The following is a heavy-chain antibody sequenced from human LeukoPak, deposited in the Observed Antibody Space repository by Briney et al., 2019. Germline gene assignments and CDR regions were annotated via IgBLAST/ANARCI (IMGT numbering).Heavy chain of an antibody. J-gene: IGHJ4*02. Sequence: SETLSLTCTVSGGSVSSGSYYWSWIRQPPGKGLEWIGYIYYSGSTNYNPSLKSRVTISVDTSKNQFSLKLSSVTAAYTAVYYCARGTWGYCSSTSCYKDWGQGTLVTVSS. V-gene: IGHV4-61*01. CDR3: ARGTWGYCSSTSCYKD. D-gene: IGHD2-2*01. CDR1: GGSVSSGSYY. CDR2: IYYSGST.